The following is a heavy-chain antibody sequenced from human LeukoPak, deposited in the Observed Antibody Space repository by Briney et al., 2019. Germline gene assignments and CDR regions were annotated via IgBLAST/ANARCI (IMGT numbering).Heavy chain of an antibody. Sequence: PSETLSLTCSVSGGSVTTTYYWSWIRQPPGGGLEWIASLYHSGNSNYNPSLKSRVPMSVDTSKNQFSLQLTSMTAADTAIYYCTRHQTNFYGSGAPFDPWGQGTLVTVSS. CDR3: TRHQTNFYGSGAPFDP. CDR1: GGSVTTTYY. J-gene: IGHJ5*02. V-gene: IGHV4-39*01. D-gene: IGHD3-10*01. CDR2: LYHSGNS.